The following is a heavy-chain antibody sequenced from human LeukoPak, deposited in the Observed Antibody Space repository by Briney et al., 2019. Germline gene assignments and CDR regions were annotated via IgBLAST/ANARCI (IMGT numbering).Heavy chain of an antibody. CDR1: GGSSSGYY. Sequence: SETLSLTCAVYGGSSSGYYWSWIRQPPGKGLEWIGEINHSGSTNYNPSLKSRVTISVDTSKHQFSLKLSSVTAADTAVYYCAGVRGVSPDYWGQGTLVTVSS. D-gene: IGHD3-10*01. CDR2: INHSGST. J-gene: IGHJ4*02. CDR3: AGVRGVSPDY. V-gene: IGHV4-34*01.